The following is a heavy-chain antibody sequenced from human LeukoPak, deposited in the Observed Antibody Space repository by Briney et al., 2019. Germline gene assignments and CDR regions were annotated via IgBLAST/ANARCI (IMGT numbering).Heavy chain of an antibody. V-gene: IGHV5-51*01. Sequence: GESLKISCKASGHIFTNYWIAWVRQMPGKGLEWMGIIYPGDSDSRYSPSFQGHVTISADKSISTAYLQWSSLKASDTAMYYCARRQGCSSTSCPPDSWGQGTLVTVSS. J-gene: IGHJ4*02. CDR1: GHIFTNYW. D-gene: IGHD2-2*01. CDR3: ARRQGCSSTSCPPDS. CDR2: IYPGDSDS.